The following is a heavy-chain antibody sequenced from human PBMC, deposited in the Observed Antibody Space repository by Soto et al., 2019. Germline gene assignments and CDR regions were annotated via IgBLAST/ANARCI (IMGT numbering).Heavy chain of an antibody. D-gene: IGHD4-4*01. CDR3: ANVSVEATYSFYGMDV. Sequence: PGGALRLSCAASGFSFDSYSMHWVRQAPGKGLEGVTTVSFDSKNKYYIDSVEGRFTISRDNSKNMLYLQMNSLRHEDMAVYYYANVSVEATYSFYGMDVWGPGTTVTVSS. J-gene: IGHJ6*02. CDR2: VSFDSKNK. CDR1: GFSFDSYS. V-gene: IGHV3-30*18.